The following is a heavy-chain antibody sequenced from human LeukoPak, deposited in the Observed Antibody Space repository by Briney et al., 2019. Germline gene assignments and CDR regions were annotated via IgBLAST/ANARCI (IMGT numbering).Heavy chain of an antibody. CDR3: AWRNWGFDY. V-gene: IGHV3-7*04. CDR2: IKQDGSEK. CDR1: GFTFSNYL. J-gene: IGHJ4*02. D-gene: IGHD7-27*01. Sequence: GGSLRLSCAASGFTFSNYLMSWVRQAPGKGLEWVADIKQDGSEKYYVDSVEGRFTISRDNAKNSLYLQMNSLRAEDTAIYYCAWRNWGFDYWGQGTLVTVSS.